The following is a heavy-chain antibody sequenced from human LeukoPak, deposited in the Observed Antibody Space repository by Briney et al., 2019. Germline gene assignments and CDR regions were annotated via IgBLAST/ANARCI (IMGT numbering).Heavy chain of an antibody. D-gene: IGHD1-7*01. Sequence: GGSLRLSCAASGFTFDDYAMHWVRQAPGKGLEWVSLISGDGGSTYYADSVKGRFTISRDNSKNSLYLQMNSLRTEDTALYYCAEAQGLRWLELALKFDPWGQGTLVTVSS. V-gene: IGHV3-43*02. CDR2: ISGDGGST. CDR3: AEAQGLRWLELALKFDP. J-gene: IGHJ5*02. CDR1: GFTFDDYA.